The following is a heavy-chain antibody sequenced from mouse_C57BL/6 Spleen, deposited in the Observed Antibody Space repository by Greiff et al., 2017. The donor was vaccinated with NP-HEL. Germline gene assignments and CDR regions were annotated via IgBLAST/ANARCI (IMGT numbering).Heavy chain of an antibody. Sequence: VQLQQPGAELVRPGSSVKLSCKASGYTFTSYWMDWVKQRPGQGLEWIGNIYPSDSETHYNQKFKDKATLTVDKSSSTAYMQLSSLTSEDSAVYYCARESLEYGSSFAYWGQGTLVTVSA. CDR3: ARESLEYGSSFAY. CDR2: IYPSDSET. J-gene: IGHJ3*01. D-gene: IGHD1-1*01. V-gene: IGHV1-61*01. CDR1: GYTFTSYW.